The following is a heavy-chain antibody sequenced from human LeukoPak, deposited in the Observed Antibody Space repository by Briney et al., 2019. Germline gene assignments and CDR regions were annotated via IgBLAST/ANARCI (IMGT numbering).Heavy chain of an antibody. CDR1: GGSINYYY. CDR3: ARELVVSYDSGSSYVHAFDL. CDR2: IYSSGST. Sequence: SETLSLTCTVAGGSINYYYWSWIRQAPGKGLEWIGYIYSSGSTNYNASLKSRVTISVDASKNEVSLKLRSVTAADTAVYYCARELVVSYDSGSSYVHAFDLWGQGTKITVSS. D-gene: IGHD3-10*01. V-gene: IGHV4-59*01. J-gene: IGHJ3*01.